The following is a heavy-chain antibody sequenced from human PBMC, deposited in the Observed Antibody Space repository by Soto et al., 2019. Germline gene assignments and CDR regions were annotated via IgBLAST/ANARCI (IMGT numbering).Heavy chain of an antibody. CDR3: ARGWGEFDNGGFSCLYAIDV. CDR1: GFTFSTYW. CDR2: ITEDGSEK. J-gene: IGHJ6*02. Sequence: GGSLRLACAASGFTFSTYWMSWVRQAQGKGLEWVANITEDGSEKYYVDSVEGRFTISRDHAKNSPYLQMTSLRAEDTALDYWARGWGEFDNGGFSCLYAIDVWGQGTTVTVSS. V-gene: IGHV3-7*01. D-gene: IGHD3-16*01.